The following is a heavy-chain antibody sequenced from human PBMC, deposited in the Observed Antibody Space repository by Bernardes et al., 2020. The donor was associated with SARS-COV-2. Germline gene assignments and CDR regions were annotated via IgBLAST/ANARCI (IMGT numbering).Heavy chain of an antibody. CDR2: IYYSGSI. CDR1: GGSISSYY. Sequence: SETLSLTCTVSGGSISSYYWSWIRQTPGKGLEWIGSIYYSGSINYNPSLKGRVTISVETSENQFSLELSSVTAADTAVYYCASLRTYFYDNNAYYEYYFDLWGQGTLVTVSS. CDR3: ASLRTYFYDNNAYYEYYFDL. D-gene: IGHD3-22*01. J-gene: IGHJ4*02. V-gene: IGHV4-59*01.